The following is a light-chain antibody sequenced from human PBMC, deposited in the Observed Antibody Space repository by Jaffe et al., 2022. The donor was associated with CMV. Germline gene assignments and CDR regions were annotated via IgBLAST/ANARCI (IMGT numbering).Light chain of an antibody. V-gene: IGKV1-39*01. CDR2: AAS. CDR1: QSISSF. J-gene: IGKJ2*01. CDR3: QQSYDTLMYT. Sequence: DIQMTQSPSSLSASVGDRVTITCRASQSISSFLNWYQQKPGKAPKLLIHAASTLQSGVPSRFSGSGSGTEFTLTISSLQPEDFGSYYCQQSYDTLMYTFGQGTKLEIK.